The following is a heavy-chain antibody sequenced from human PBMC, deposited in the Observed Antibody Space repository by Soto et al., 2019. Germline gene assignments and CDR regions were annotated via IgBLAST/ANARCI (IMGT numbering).Heavy chain of an antibody. V-gene: IGHV4-34*01. CDR2: INHSGST. J-gene: IGHJ5*02. CDR3: AVRIFGVVTDNWFDP. Sequence: SETLSLTCAVYGGSFSGYYWSWIRQPPGKGLEWIGEINHSGSTNYNPSLKSRVTISVDTSKNQFSLKLSSVTAADTAVYYCAVRIFGVVTDNWFDPWGQGTLVTVSS. D-gene: IGHD3-3*01. CDR1: GGSFSGYY.